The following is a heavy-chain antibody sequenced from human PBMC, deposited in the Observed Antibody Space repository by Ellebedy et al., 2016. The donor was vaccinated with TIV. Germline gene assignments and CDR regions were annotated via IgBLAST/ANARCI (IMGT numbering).Heavy chain of an antibody. CDR2: IIPIFGTA. CDR3: ATAVRGWFGELPSFYGMDV. D-gene: IGHD3-10*01. V-gene: IGHV1-69*13. J-gene: IGHJ6*02. CDR1: GSTFTKYA. Sequence: SVKVSCXASGSTFTKYAFSWVRQAPGQGLEWMGGIIPIFGTANYAQKFQGRVAITADESTSTAYMELTSLRSEDTALYYCATAVRGWFGELPSFYGMDVWGQGTTVTVSS.